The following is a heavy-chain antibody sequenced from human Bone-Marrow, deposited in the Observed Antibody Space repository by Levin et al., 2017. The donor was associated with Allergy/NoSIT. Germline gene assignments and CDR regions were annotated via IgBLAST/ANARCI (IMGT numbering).Heavy chain of an antibody. J-gene: IGHJ4*02. CDR1: GFPFSSYW. V-gene: IGHV5-51*01. D-gene: IGHD3-9*01. CDR2: IFPDDSDT. Sequence: SGGSLRLSCKGSGFPFSSYWIGWVRQLPGKGLEWMGIIFPDDSDTRYSPSFQGQVTISADKSIRTAYLEWNSLKASDTAIYYCARLPGAETGYGNLDSWGQGSLVIVSS. CDR3: ARLPGAETGYGNLDS.